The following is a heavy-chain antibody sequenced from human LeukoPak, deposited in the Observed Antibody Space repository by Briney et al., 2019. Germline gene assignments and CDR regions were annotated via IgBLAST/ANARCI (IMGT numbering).Heavy chain of an antibody. J-gene: IGHJ5*02. CDR3: AKDPGDIVAFDP. V-gene: IGHV3-23*01. D-gene: IGHD2-21*01. Sequence: GGSLRLSCAASGFTFTTYAMTWVRQAPGKGLEWVSAISGSGGSTYYADSVKGRFTISRDNSKNTLYLQMNSLRAEDTAVYYCAKDPGDIVAFDPWGQGTLVTVSS. CDR1: GFTFTTYA. CDR2: ISGSGGST.